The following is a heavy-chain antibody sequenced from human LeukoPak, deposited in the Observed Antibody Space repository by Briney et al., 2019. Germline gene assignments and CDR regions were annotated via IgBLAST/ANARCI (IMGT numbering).Heavy chain of an antibody. V-gene: IGHV3-15*01. CDR3: TTVGSRAPAAPRWAYYYYGMDV. Sequence: GGSLRLSCAASGFTFSNAWMSWVRQAPGKGLEWVGRIKSKTDGGTTDYAAPVKGRFTISRDDSKNTLYLQMNSLKTEDTAVYYCTTVGSRAPAAPRWAYYYYGMDVWGQGTTVTVSS. D-gene: IGHD2-2*01. CDR2: IKSKTDGGTT. J-gene: IGHJ6*02. CDR1: GFTFSNAW.